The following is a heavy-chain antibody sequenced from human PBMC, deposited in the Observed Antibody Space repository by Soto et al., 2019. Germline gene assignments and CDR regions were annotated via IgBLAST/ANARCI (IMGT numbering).Heavy chain of an antibody. D-gene: IGHD3-10*01. J-gene: IGHJ4*02. CDR2: LTPRGFNT. Sequence: EVQLLESGGDLVQPGGSLRLSCAASGFTFSDRAMTWVRQAPGKGLEWVSALTPRGFNTYYTDSVRGRFTIYRDNSRNTLYLEMKSLRAEDTATYYCAVSNSHGSWSPYDYWGQGTLVAVSS. V-gene: IGHV3-23*01. CDR3: AVSNSHGSWSPYDY. CDR1: GFTFSDRA.